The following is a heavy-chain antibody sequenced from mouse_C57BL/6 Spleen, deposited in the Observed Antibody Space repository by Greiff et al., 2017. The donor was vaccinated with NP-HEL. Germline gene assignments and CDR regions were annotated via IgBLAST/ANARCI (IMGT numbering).Heavy chain of an antibody. CDR1: GYTFTSYW. V-gene: IGHV1-64*01. CDR2: IHPNSGST. CDR3: ANGGYYYGSSYVFDV. Sequence: VQLKQPGAELVKPGASVKLSCTASGYTFTSYWMHWVKPRPGQGLEWIGMIHPNSGSTNYNEKFTSKATLTVDTSSSTAYMQLSMLTSEASAVSSCANGGYYYGSSYVFDVWGTGTTVTVSS. J-gene: IGHJ1*03. D-gene: IGHD1-1*01.